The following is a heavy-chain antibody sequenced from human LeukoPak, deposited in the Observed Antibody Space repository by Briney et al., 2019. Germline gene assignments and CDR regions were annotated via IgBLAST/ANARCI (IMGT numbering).Heavy chain of an antibody. J-gene: IGHJ6*03. CDR1: GYTFTSYG. Sequence: ASVKVSCKASGYTFTSYGISWVRQAPGQGLEWMGWISAYNGNTNYAQKLQGRVTMTTDTSTNTAYMELRSLRSDDTAVYYCAREVTTNYYYYMDVWGKGTTVTVSS. V-gene: IGHV1-18*01. CDR2: ISAYNGNT. CDR3: AREVTTNYYYYMDV. D-gene: IGHD4-11*01.